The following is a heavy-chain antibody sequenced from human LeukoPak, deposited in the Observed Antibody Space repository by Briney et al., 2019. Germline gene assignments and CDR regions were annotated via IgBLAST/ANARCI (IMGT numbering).Heavy chain of an antibody. Sequence: ASVKVSCKASGGTFSSYAINWVRQAPGQGLEWMGGIIPIFGTANYAQKFQGRVTITTDESTSTAYMELSSLRSEDTAVYYCARSGTTGYYYYMDVWGKGTTVTVSS. D-gene: IGHD1-7*01. CDR3: ARSGTTGYYYYMDV. CDR1: GGTFSSYA. V-gene: IGHV1-69*05. CDR2: IIPIFGTA. J-gene: IGHJ6*03.